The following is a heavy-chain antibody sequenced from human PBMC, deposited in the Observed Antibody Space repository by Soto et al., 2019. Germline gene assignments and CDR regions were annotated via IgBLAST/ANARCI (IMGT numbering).Heavy chain of an antibody. CDR2: IYHSGST. V-gene: IGHV4-4*02. CDR3: ARVDYDSSGYYYSNWFDP. CDR1: GGSISSSNW. J-gene: IGHJ5*02. Sequence: QVQLQESGPGLVKPSGTLSLTCAVSGGSISSSNWWSWVRQPPGKGLEWIGEIYHSGSTNYNPSLTSRVTISVDQSKNQFSLKLSFVTAEDTAVYYCARVDYDSSGYYYSNWFDPWGQGTLVTVSS. D-gene: IGHD3-22*01.